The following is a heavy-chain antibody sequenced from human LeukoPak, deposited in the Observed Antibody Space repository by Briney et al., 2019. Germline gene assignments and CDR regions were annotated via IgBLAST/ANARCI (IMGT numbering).Heavy chain of an antibody. J-gene: IGHJ4*02. D-gene: IGHD3-22*01. CDR1: GGSFSGYY. CDR3: ARFTGYYDSSGEMV. Sequence: SETLSLTCAVYGGSFSGYYWGWIRQPPGKGLEWIGSIYQSGSTYYNPSLKSRVTISVDTSKNQFSLKLSSVTAADTAVYYCARFTGYYDSSGEMVWGQGALVTVSS. CDR2: IYQSGST. V-gene: IGHV4-34*01.